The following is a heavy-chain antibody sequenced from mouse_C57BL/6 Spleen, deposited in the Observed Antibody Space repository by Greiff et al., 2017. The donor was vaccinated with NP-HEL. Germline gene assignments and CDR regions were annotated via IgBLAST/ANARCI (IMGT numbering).Heavy chain of an antibody. CDR3: AREGREDYFDY. CDR2: IYPGDGDT. CDR1: GYAFSSSW. Sequence: VQLQQSGPELVKPGASVKISCKASGYAFSSSWMNWVKQRPGKGLEWIGRIYPGDGDTNYNGKFKGKATLTADKSSSTAYMQLSSLTSEDSAVYFCAREGREDYFDYWGQGTTLTVSS. J-gene: IGHJ2*01. D-gene: IGHD1-1*01. V-gene: IGHV1-82*01.